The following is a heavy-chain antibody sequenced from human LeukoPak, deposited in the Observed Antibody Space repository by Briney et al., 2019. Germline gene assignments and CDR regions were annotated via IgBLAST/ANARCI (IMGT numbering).Heavy chain of an antibody. CDR3: ASGYSGHDY. CDR1: GGSFSGYY. CDR2: INHSGST. D-gene: IGHD2-15*01. J-gene: IGHJ4*02. V-gene: IGHV4-34*01. Sequence: SETLSLXCAVYGGSFSGYYWSWIRQPPGKELEWIGEINHSGSTNYNPSLKSRVTISVDTSKNQFSLKLSSVTAADTAVYYCASGYSGHDYWGQGTLVTVSS.